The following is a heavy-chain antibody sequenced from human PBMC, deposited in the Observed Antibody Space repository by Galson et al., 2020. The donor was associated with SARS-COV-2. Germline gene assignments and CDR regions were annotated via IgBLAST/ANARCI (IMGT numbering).Heavy chain of an antibody. J-gene: IGHJ4*02. CDR3: AGNSGSSLDY. D-gene: IGHD6-13*01. V-gene: IGHV3-30*04. Sequence: GGSLRLSCAASGFTFSTNAMHWVRQAPGKGLEWVAIISYDGSSKYYADSVRGRFTISRDNSKNMLYLQMSSLKTEDTAVYYCAGNSGSSLDYWGQGTLVTVSS. CDR1: GFTFSTNA. CDR2: ISYDGSSK.